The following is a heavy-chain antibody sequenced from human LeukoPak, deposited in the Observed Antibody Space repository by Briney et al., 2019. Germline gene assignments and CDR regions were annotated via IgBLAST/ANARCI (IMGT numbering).Heavy chain of an antibody. CDR3: ARGTPDWLLQYYFDY. CDR1: GGSISSGSYY. J-gene: IGHJ4*02. Sequence: PSQTLSLTCTVSGGSISSGSYYWSWIRQPAGKGLEWIGRIYTSGSTNYNPSLKSRVTISVDTSKNQFSLKLSSVTAADTAVYYCARGTPDWLLQYYFDYWGQGTLVTVSS. CDR2: IYTSGST. D-gene: IGHD3-9*01. V-gene: IGHV4-61*02.